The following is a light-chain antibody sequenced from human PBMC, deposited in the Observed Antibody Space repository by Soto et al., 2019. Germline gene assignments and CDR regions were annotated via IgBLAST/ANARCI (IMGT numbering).Light chain of an antibody. J-gene: IGKJ1*01. CDR2: KAS. Sequence: DIQMAQSPSTLSASVGDRVTITCRASQSIDSWLAWYQQKSGKAPKLLIYKASRLESGVPSRFSGSGSGTECTLSISSLQPDDLATYHCQQYKNYSWTFGQGTKVQIK. V-gene: IGKV1-5*03. CDR3: QQYKNYSWT. CDR1: QSIDSW.